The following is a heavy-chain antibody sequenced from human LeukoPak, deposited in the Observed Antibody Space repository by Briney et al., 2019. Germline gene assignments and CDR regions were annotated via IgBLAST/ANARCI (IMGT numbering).Heavy chain of an antibody. CDR1: GFTFSSYG. V-gene: IGHV3-30*02. Sequence: GGSLRLSCAASGFTFSSYGMHWVRQAPGKGLEWVAVIWYDRSNKYYADSVKGRFTISRDNSKSTLYLQMNSLRAEDTAVYYCAKQRVVTMVRGVIMDYYYYYGMDVWGQGTTVTVSS. J-gene: IGHJ6*02. CDR3: AKQRVVTMVRGVIMDYYYYYGMDV. CDR2: IWYDRSNK. D-gene: IGHD3-10*01.